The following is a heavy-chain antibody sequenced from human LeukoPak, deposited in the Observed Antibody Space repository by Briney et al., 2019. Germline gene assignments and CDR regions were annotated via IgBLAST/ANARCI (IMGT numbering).Heavy chain of an antibody. CDR1: GFTFSTYY. D-gene: IGHD2-21*02. V-gene: IGHV3-21*01. J-gene: IGHJ4*02. CDR3: ARDGGDRLH. Sequence: PGGSLRLSCAASGFTFSTYYMNWVRQAPGKGLEWVSSISSGSSYRYYADSVRGRFTISRDNAKNSLSLQMNSLRAEDTAVYYCARDGGDRLHWGQGTLVTVSS. CDR2: ISSGSSYR.